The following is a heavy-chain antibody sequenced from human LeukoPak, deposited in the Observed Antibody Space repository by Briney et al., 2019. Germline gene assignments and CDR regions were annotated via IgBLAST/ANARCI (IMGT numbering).Heavy chain of an antibody. D-gene: IGHD2-2*01. J-gene: IGHJ6*03. CDR2: ISYDGSNK. V-gene: IGHV3-30-3*01. CDR3: AKAPHCSSTSCYGYYMDV. Sequence: GRSLRLSCAASGFTFSSYAMHWVSQAPGKGLEWVSVISYDGSNKYYADSVKGRFTISRDNSKNTLYLQMNSLRAEDTAVYYCAKAPHCSSTSCYGYYMDVWGKGTTVTVSS. CDR1: GFTFSSYA.